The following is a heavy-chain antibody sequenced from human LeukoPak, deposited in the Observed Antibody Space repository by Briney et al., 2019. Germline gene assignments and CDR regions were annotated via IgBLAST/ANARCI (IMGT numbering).Heavy chain of an antibody. CDR3: ARDPIAAAARYNWFDP. CDR1: GDSVSSNSAA. J-gene: IGHJ5*02. D-gene: IGHD6-13*01. Sequence: QTLSLTCAISGDSVSSNSAAWNWIRQSPSRGLEWLVRTYYRSKWYNDYAVSVKSRITINPDTSKNQFSLQLNSVTPEDTAVYYCARDPIAAAARYNWFDPWGQGTLVTVSS. V-gene: IGHV6-1*01. CDR2: TYYRSKWYN.